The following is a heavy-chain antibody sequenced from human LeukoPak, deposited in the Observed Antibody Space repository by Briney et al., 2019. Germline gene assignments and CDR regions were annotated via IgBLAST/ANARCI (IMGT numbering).Heavy chain of an antibody. CDR3: AKAKTGDLYYFDY. CDR1: GFTFSTYW. Sequence: PGGSLRLSCAASGFTFSTYWMHWVRQAPGKGLVWVSRINADGSSIDYADSVKGRFTISRDNSKNTLYLQMNSLRAEDTAVYYCAKAKTGDLYYFDYWGQGTLVTVSS. V-gene: IGHV3-74*01. J-gene: IGHJ4*02. D-gene: IGHD7-27*01. CDR2: INADGSSI.